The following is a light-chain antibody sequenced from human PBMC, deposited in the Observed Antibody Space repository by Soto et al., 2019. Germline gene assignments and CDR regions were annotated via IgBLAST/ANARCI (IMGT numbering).Light chain of an antibody. CDR3: ISYKTDDTFV. CDR1: RSDNGASNS. Sequence: QSALTQPASVSGSPGQSITISCAGTRSDNGASNSVSWYQHLPGRSPTLIIYEATNRPSGVSERFSGSKAGDTASLTISGLQADDEAEYFCISYKTDDTFVFGSGTKVTV. V-gene: IGLV2-14*01. CDR2: EAT. J-gene: IGLJ1*01.